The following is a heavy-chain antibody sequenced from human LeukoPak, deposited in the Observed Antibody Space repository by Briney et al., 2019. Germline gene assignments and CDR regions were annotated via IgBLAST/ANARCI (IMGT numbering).Heavy chain of an antibody. CDR1: GYTLTELS. V-gene: IGHV1-24*01. CDR2: FDPEDGET. CDR3: AVSLTTGGYYGMDV. Sequence: ASVKVSCKVSGYTLTELSLHWVRQAPGKGLEWMGRFDPEDGETIYARRFQGRVTMTEDTSTNTAYMELSSLRSEDTAVYFCAVSLTTGGYYGMDVWGQGTTVTVSS. J-gene: IGHJ6*02. D-gene: IGHD1-1*01.